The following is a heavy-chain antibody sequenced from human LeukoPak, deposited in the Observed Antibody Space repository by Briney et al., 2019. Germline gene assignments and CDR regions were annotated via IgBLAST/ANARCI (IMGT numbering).Heavy chain of an antibody. CDR3: ATYYYDSGGFHFHH. CDR2: ISSNGGHT. J-gene: IGHJ1*01. D-gene: IGHD3-22*01. V-gene: IGHV3-64*01. Sequence: GGSLRLSCAASGFTFRSYGMHWVRQGPGKGLEYVSAISSNGGHTYYANSVKGRFTISRDNSRNTMYLQKGSLRAEDMAVYYCATYYYDSGGFHFHHWGQGTLVTVS. CDR1: GFTFRSYG.